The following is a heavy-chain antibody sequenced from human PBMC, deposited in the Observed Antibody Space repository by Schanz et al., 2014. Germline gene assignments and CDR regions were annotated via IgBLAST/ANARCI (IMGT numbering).Heavy chain of an antibody. CDR2: IKQEGDEK. CDR1: GFTFSTYA. J-gene: IGHJ6*03. Sequence: EVQLVDSGGGLVKPGGSLRLSCSASGFTFSTYAMSWARQTPGKGLEWVASIKQEGDEKNYVDSVKGRFTISRDNAKNSLFLQMNSLRADDTAVYYCVRDRGFCANDICWLRYYMDVWGNGTTVTVSS. V-gene: IGHV3-7*01. CDR3: VRDRGFCANDICWLRYYMDV. D-gene: IGHD2-8*01.